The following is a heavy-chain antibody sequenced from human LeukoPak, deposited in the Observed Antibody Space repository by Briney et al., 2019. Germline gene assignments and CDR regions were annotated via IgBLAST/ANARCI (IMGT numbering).Heavy chain of an antibody. CDR3: AKNAPRVVTAILPANWFDP. Sequence: GSLRLSCAASGFTFSSYAMSWVRQAPGKGLEWVSAISGSGGSTYYADSVKGRFTISRDNSKNTLYLQINSLRAEDTAVYYCAKNAPRVVTAILPANWFDPWGQGTLVTVSS. CDR2: ISGSGGST. V-gene: IGHV3-23*01. J-gene: IGHJ5*02. CDR1: GFTFSSYA. D-gene: IGHD2-21*02.